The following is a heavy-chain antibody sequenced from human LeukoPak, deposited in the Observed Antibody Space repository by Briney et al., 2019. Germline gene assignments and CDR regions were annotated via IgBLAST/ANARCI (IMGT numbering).Heavy chain of an antibody. Sequence: GGSLRLSCAASGFTFSSYSMNWVRQAPGKGLEWVSSISSSSSYIYYADSVKGRFTISRDNAKNSLYLQMNSLRAEDTAVYYCAGDSEGYQLLKGFDYWGQGTLVTVSS. V-gene: IGHV3-21*01. D-gene: IGHD2-2*01. J-gene: IGHJ4*02. CDR2: ISSSSSYI. CDR3: AGDSEGYQLLKGFDY. CDR1: GFTFSSYS.